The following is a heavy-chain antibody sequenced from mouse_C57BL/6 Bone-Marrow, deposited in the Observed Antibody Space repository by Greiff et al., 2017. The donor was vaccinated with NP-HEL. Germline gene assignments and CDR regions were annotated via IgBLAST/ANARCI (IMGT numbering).Heavy chain of an antibody. V-gene: IGHV1-50*01. J-gene: IGHJ4*01. Sequence: VQLQQPGAELVKPGASVKLSCKASGYTFTSYWMQWVKQRPGQGLEWIGEIDPSDSYTNYNQKFKGKATLTVDTSSSTAYMQRSSLTSEDSAVYYCARQPYSNYLYYYARDYWGQGTSVTVSS. D-gene: IGHD2-5*01. CDR1: GYTFTSYW. CDR2: IDPSDSYT. CDR3: ARQPYSNYLYYYARDY.